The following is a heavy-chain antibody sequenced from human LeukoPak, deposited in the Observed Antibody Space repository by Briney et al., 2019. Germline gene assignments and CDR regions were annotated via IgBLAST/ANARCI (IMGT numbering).Heavy chain of an antibody. V-gene: IGHV1-69*04. D-gene: IGHD3-10*01. CDR2: IIPILGIA. CDR1: GYTFTSYG. CDR3: ARDRFIGMDV. Sequence: SVKVSCKASGYTFTSYGISWVRQAPGQGLEWMGRIIPILGIANYAQKFQGRVTITADKSTSTAYMELSSLRSEDTAVYYCARDRFIGMDVWGQGTTVTVSS. J-gene: IGHJ6*02.